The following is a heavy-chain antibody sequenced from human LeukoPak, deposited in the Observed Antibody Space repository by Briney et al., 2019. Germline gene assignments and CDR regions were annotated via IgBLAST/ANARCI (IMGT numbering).Heavy chain of an antibody. CDR3: AKDRTGEGGDAFDI. CDR1: GFTFDDYA. CDR2: ISWNSGSI. D-gene: IGHD7-27*01. Sequence: GGSLRLSCAASGFTFDDYAMHWVRQAPGKGLEWVSGISWNSGSIGYADSVKGRFTISRDNAKNSLYLQMNSLRAEDMALYYCAKDRTGEGGDAFDIWGQGTMVTVSS. V-gene: IGHV3-9*03. J-gene: IGHJ3*02.